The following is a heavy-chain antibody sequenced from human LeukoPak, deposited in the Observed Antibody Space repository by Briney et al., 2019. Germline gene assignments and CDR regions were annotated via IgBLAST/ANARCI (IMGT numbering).Heavy chain of an antibody. CDR2: IYYSGST. D-gene: IGHD2-2*01. J-gene: IGHJ6*02. CDR1: GGSISSGGYY. Sequence: SETLSLTCTVSGGSISSGGYYWSWIRQHPGKGLEWIGCIYYSGSTYYNPSLKSRVTISVDTSKNQFSLKLSSVTAADTAVYYCARLKVEYCSSTSCYGTLYYYYGMDVWGQGTTVTVSS. CDR3: ARLKVEYCSSTSCYGTLYYYYGMDV. V-gene: IGHV4-31*03.